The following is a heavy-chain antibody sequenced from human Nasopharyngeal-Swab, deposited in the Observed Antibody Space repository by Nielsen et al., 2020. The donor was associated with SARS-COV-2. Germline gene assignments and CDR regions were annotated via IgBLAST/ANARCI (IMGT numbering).Heavy chain of an antibody. CDR2: IGVTSSTR. J-gene: IGHJ2*01. CDR1: GFIFSNYN. V-gene: IGHV3-48*04. Sequence: GGSLRLSCAASGFIFSNYNMNWVRQAPGKGLEWVSYIGVTSSTRYYADSPRGRFTIPRDNAKNSLYLQMNSLRAEDTAVYYCARGGSSWPHWYFDLWGRGTLVTVSS. D-gene: IGHD6-13*01. CDR3: ARGGSSWPHWYFDL.